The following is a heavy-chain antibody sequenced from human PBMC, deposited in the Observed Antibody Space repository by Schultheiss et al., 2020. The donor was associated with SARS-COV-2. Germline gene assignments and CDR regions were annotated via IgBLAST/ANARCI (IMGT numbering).Heavy chain of an antibody. CDR3: ARARYCSGGTCYSGAFDT. CDR2: ISGYNGHT. CDR1: GYTFANYG. J-gene: IGHJ3*02. Sequence: ASVKVSCKASGYTFANYGFSWVRQAPGQGLEWMGWISGYNGHTEYAQKLQGRVTMTTDTSTSTAYMELRSLRSDDTAVYYCARARYCSGGTCYSGAFDTWGQGTMVTVSS. V-gene: IGHV1-18*01. D-gene: IGHD2-15*01.